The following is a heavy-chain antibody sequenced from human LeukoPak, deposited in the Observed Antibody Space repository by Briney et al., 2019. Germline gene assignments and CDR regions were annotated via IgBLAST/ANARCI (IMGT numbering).Heavy chain of an antibody. CDR2: INHSGST. V-gene: IGHV4-34*01. CDR3: ARLSSSWYQDWYFDL. CDR1: GGSFSGYY. Sequence: SETLSLTCAVYGGSFSGYYWSWIRQPPGKGLEWIGEINHSGSTNYNPSLKSRVTMSDTSKNQFSLKLSSVTAADTAVYYCARLSSSWYQDWYFDLWGRGTLVTVSS. D-gene: IGHD6-13*01. J-gene: IGHJ2*01.